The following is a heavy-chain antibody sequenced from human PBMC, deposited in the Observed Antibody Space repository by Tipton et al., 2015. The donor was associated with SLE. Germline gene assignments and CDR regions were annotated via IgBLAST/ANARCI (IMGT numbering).Heavy chain of an antibody. J-gene: IGHJ6*02. CDR3: ARQDSRGYYYYGLDV. Sequence: QLVQSGAEVKEPGESLKISCQGSGYSFTTHWIAWVRQMPGKGLEWMGIIYPGDSDTIYSPSVQGQVTISADQSTSTAYLQWSSLRASDTAMYYCARQDSRGYYYYGLDVWGQGTTATVSS. CDR1: GYSFTTHW. D-gene: IGHD2-15*01. CDR2: IYPGDSDT. V-gene: IGHV5-51*01.